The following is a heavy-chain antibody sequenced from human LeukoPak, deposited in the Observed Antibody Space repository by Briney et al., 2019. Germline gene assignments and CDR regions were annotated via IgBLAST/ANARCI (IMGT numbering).Heavy chain of an antibody. V-gene: IGHV3-9*01. Sequence: PGRSLRLSCAASGFTFDDYAMHWVRQAPGKGLEWVSGISWNSGSIGYADSVKGRFTISRDYAKNSLYLQMNSLRAEDTAVYYCAREAPPTRNGRGYYYMDVWGKGTTVTISS. J-gene: IGHJ6*03. CDR3: AREAPPTRNGRGYYYMDV. CDR2: ISWNSGSI. CDR1: GFTFDDYA. D-gene: IGHD1-26*01.